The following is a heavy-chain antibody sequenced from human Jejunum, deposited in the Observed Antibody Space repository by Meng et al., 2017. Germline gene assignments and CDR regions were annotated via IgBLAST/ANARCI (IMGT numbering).Heavy chain of an antibody. V-gene: IGHV3-74*01. J-gene: IGHJ4*02. CDR2: IDSDGTGT. Sequence: GGSLRLSCAASGFTFSVYWMHWFRHGTGKSLVWVSHIDSDGTGTSYADSVRGRFTISRDNAKNTLYLQMNSLRAEDTAMYYCVRDWPNYFDYWGQGTLVTVSS. CDR1: GFTFSVYW. CDR3: VRDWPNYFDY.